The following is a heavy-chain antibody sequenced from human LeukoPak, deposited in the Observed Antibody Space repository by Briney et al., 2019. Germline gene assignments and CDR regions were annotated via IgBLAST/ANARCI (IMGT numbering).Heavy chain of an antibody. D-gene: IGHD3-22*01. J-gene: IGHJ3*02. V-gene: IGHV4-61*02. Sequence: SETLSLTCIVSGGSISSGDYFWSWIRQSTGKGLEWIGRIYTSGSTNYNPSLKSRVTISVDTSKNQFSLKLSSVTAADTAVYYCARDPQYYYDSSGYPTYAFDIWGQGTMVTVSA. CDR1: GGSISSGDYF. CDR2: IYTSGST. CDR3: ARDPQYYYDSSGYPTYAFDI.